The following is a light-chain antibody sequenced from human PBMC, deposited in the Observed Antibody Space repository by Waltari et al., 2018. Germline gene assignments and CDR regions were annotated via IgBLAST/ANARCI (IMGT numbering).Light chain of an antibody. CDR2: TAS. V-gene: IGKV1-27*01. J-gene: IGKJ1*01. Sequence: DIQMTQSPSSLSASVGDRVTLTCRASQSIYNYLAWYQQKPGKVPKLLIYTASTLQSGVLSRFSGSGSGTDFTLTISSLQPEDVATYYCQKYDSAPLWTFGQGTKVEIK. CDR1: QSIYNY. CDR3: QKYDSAPLWT.